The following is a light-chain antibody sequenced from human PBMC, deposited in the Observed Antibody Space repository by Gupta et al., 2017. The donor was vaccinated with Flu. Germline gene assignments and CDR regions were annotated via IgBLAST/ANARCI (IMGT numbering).Light chain of an antibody. CDR2: KAS. V-gene: IGKV1-5*03. CDR3: QQYDSYSLT. J-gene: IGKJ4*01. Sequence: GDRVTIPSRASQSLNSLLAWYQQKPGKAPNLLIYKASNLESGVPSRFSGSGSGTEFTLTISSLQPDDFATYYCQQYDSYSLTFGGGTKVEI. CDR1: QSLNSL.